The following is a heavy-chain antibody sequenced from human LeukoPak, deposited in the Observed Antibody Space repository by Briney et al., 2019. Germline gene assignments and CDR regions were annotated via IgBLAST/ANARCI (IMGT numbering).Heavy chain of an antibody. D-gene: IGHD1-26*01. Sequence: SVKVSCKASGYTFTSYDINRVRQATGQGLEWMGGIIPIFGTANYAQKFQGRVTITADESTSTAYMELSSLRSEDTAVYYCARGSQWELLSSWGQGTLVTVSS. CDR2: IIPIFGTA. J-gene: IGHJ5*02. CDR1: GYTFTSYD. V-gene: IGHV1-69*13. CDR3: ARGSQWELLSS.